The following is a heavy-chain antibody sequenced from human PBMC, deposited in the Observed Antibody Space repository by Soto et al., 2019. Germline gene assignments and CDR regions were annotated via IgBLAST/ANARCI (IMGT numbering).Heavy chain of an antibody. V-gene: IGHV1-3*01. J-gene: IGHJ6*03. CDR3: ARGRRTEETYKWYYYYYYMDV. D-gene: IGHD1-20*01. CDR1: GYTFTSYA. CDR2: INAGNGNT. Sequence: QVQLVQSGAEVKKPGASVKVSCKASGYTFTSYAMHWVRQAPGQRLEWMGWINAGNGNTKYSQKFQGRVTITRDTSASTAYMELSSLRSEDTAVYYCARGRRTEETYKWYYYYYYMDVWGKGTTVTVSS.